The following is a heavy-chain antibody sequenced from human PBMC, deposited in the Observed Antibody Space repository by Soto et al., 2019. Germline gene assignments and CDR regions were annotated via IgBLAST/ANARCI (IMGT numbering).Heavy chain of an antibody. CDR1: GGSISSGDYY. CDR3: ARRDRSGFSYWLDT. CDR2: IYFSGTT. Sequence: SETLSLTCTVSGGSISSGDYYWSWIRQHPGKGLEWIGTIYFSGTTYYNPSLKSRVTISVDTSKNQFSLDLSSVTAADTAVYYCARRDRSGFSYWLDTWGQGTLVTVSS. V-gene: IGHV4-31*03. J-gene: IGHJ5*02. D-gene: IGHD3-22*01.